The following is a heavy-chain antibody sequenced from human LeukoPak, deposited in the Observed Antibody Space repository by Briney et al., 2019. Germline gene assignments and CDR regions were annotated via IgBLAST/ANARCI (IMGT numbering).Heavy chain of an antibody. Sequence: SDTLSLTCTVSGGSIRSSSDYWGWIRQPPGKGLESIWSIYYSGSTYYNPSLKSRVTISLDTPKNQFSLKLSSVTAPDTAVYYCARHCSGCPKPFDYWGQGSLVTVSS. CDR2: IYYSGST. CDR3: ARHCSGCPKPFDY. V-gene: IGHV4-39*01. CDR1: GGSIRSSSDY. J-gene: IGHJ4*02. D-gene: IGHD6-19*01.